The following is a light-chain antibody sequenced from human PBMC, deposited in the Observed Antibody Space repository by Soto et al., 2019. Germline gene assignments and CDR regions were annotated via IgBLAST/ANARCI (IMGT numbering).Light chain of an antibody. J-gene: IGLJ1*01. V-gene: IGLV1-44*01. CDR3: AAWDDSLNGYV. Sequence: QSVLTQPPSTSGTPGQRVTISCSGSSSNIGSESVNWYQQLPGTAPKLLIYSYNQRPSGVPDRFSGSQSGTSASLAISGLQSEDEADYICAAWDDSLNGYVFGLGTKLTVL. CDR2: SYN. CDR1: SSNIGSES.